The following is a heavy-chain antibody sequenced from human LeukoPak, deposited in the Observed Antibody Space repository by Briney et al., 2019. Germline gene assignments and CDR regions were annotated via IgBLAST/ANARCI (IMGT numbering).Heavy chain of an antibody. CDR2: IYYSGNT. Sequence: SETLSLTCAVSGGSISSSNWWSWVRQPPGKGLEWIGYIYYSGNTNYNPSLKSRVTISVDTSKNQFSLKLSSVTAADTAVYYCAREIYDILTGYYGWFDPWGQGTLVAVSS. CDR3: AREIYDILTGYYGWFDP. V-gene: IGHV4-4*02. J-gene: IGHJ5*02. CDR1: GGSISSSNW. D-gene: IGHD3-9*01.